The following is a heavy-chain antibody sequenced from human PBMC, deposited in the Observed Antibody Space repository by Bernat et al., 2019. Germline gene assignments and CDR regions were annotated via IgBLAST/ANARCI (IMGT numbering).Heavy chain of an antibody. V-gene: IGHV3-66*01. CDR1: GFTVSSNY. Sequence: EVQLVESGGGLVQPGGSLRLSCAASGFTVSSNYMSWVRQAPGKGLEWVSVIYSGGSTYYADSVKGRFTISRDNSKNTLYLQMNSLRAEDTAVYYCAQTYSGSYYLCDAFDIWGQGTMVTVSS. J-gene: IGHJ3*02. CDR3: AQTYSGSYYLCDAFDI. CDR2: IYSGGST. D-gene: IGHD1-26*01.